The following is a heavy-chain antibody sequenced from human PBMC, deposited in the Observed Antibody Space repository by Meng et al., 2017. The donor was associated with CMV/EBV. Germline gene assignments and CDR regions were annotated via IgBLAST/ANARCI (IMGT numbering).Heavy chain of an antibody. J-gene: IGHJ6*02. CDR3: ARAVGRAALTYYYGMDV. CDR2: IYSGGST. CDR1: GFTFSPAW. Sequence: GESLKISCTASGFTFSPAWMSWVRQAPGKGLEWVSVIYSGGSTYYADSVKGRFTISRDNSKNTLYLQMNSLRAEDTAVYYCARAVGRAALTYYYGMDVWGQGTTVTVSS. V-gene: IGHV3-53*01. D-gene: IGHD6-6*01.